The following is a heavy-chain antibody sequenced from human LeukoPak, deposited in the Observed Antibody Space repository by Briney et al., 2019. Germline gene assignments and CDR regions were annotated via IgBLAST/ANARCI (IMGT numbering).Heavy chain of an antibody. CDR2: ISAYNGNT. V-gene: IGHV1-18*01. CDR3: ARIIDDSRYYYYMDV. Sequence: ASVKVSCKASGYTFTSYGISWVRQAPGQGLEWMGWISAYNGNTNYAQKLQGRVTMTTDTSTSTAYMELRSLRSDDTAVYYCARIIDDSRYYYYMDVWGKGTTVTVSS. CDR1: GYTFTSYG. D-gene: IGHD2/OR15-2a*01. J-gene: IGHJ6*03.